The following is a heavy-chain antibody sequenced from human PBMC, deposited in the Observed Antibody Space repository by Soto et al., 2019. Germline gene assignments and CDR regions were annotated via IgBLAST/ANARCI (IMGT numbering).Heavy chain of an antibody. D-gene: IGHD2-8*01. CDR1: GGSVSSFGCY. J-gene: IGHJ4*02. CDR2: ISYSGNT. Sequence: SETLSLTCTVSGGSVSSFGCYWSWIRQHPGKGLEWIGYISYSGNTYYNPSLESRVTMSADTSKNQFSLKLSSVTAADTAVYFCVRGGSCTNGVCSVFDYWGQGTLVTVSS. CDR3: VRGGSCTNGVCSVFDY. V-gene: IGHV4-31*03.